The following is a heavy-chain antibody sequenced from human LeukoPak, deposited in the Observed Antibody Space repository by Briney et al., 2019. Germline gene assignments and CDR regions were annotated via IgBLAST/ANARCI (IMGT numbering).Heavy chain of an antibody. CDR1: GYTFTSYG. CDR3: ARDSRFNYRSVRYDSSGYPEY. CDR2: INPSGGST. Sequence: ASVKVSCKASGYTFTSYGISWVRQAPGQGLEWMGIINPSGGSTSYAQKFQGRVTMTRDTSTSTVYMELSSLRSEDTAVYYCARDSRFNYRSVRYDSSGYPEYSGQGTLGTVSS. V-gene: IGHV1-46*01. D-gene: IGHD3-22*01. J-gene: IGHJ4*02.